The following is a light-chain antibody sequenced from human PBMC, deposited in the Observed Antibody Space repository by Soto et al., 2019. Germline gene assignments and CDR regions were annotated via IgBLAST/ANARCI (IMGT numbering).Light chain of an antibody. J-gene: IGKJ1*01. V-gene: IGKV1-5*01. CDR2: DAS. Sequence: DIQMTQSPATLSASVGDRVSITFRASQDISRWLAWYQQKPGKAPKVLIWDASSLQRGVPSRFTGSGSGTEFTLTINGLQPDDFATYDCQQYNGYRTWTFGQGTKV. CDR1: QDISRW. CDR3: QQYNGYRTWT.